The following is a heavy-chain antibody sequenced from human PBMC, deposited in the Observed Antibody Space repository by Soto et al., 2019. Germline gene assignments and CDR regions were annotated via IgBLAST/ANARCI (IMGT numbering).Heavy chain of an antibody. D-gene: IGHD6-19*01. CDR3: ASSGWSLYYYYYGMDV. J-gene: IGHJ6*02. Sequence: GASVNVSCKASGGTFSSYAISWVRQAPGQGLEWMGGIIPIFGTANYAQKFQGRVTITADESTSTAYMELSSLRSEDTAVYYCASSGWSLYYYYYGMDVWGQGTTVTVSS. CDR2: IIPIFGTA. V-gene: IGHV1-69*13. CDR1: GGTFSSYA.